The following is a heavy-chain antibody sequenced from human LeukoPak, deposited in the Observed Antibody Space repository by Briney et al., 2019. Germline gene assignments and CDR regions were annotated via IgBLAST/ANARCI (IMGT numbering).Heavy chain of an antibody. CDR1: GFTFSSYN. CDR3: ARSRAVAFFVY. CDR2: ISGSGGDT. D-gene: IGHD6-19*01. Sequence: GGSLRLSCAASGFTFSSYNMNWVRQAPGKGLEWVSGISGSGGDTYYADSLKGRFTISRDNAKNSLVLQMNSLRAEDTAVYDCARSRAVAFFVYWGQGTLVTVSS. V-gene: IGHV3-21*01. J-gene: IGHJ4*02.